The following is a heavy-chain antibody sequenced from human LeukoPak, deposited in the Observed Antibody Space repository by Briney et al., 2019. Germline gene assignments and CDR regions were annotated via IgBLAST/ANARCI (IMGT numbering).Heavy chain of an antibody. CDR3: VCYDNAAEYFHY. CDR2: ITTSGGST. J-gene: IGHJ1*01. V-gene: IGHV3-23*01. D-gene: IGHD3-22*01. CDR1: GFTFSSYA. Sequence: GGSLRLSCAASGFTFSSYAMSWVRQAPGKGLEWVSSITTSGGSTSYAASVKGRFTISRDNSKNTLSLQMNSLRAEDTALYYCVCYDNAAEYFHYWGQGTLVTVSS.